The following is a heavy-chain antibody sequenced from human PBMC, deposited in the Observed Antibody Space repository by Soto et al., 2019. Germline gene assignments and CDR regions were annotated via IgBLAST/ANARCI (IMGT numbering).Heavy chain of an antibody. CDR2: IIYDGSNK. V-gene: IGHV3-30-3*01. Sequence: QVQLVESGGGVVQPGRSLRLSCAASGFTFSSYAMHWVRQAPGKGLEWVAVIIYDGSNKHYADSVQGRFTISRDNSKNTLYLQMNSLRAEDTAVYYCAAELGKRAYDGRDYWGQGTLVTVST. D-gene: IGHD5-12*01. CDR3: AAELGKRAYDGRDY. J-gene: IGHJ4*02. CDR1: GFTFSSYA.